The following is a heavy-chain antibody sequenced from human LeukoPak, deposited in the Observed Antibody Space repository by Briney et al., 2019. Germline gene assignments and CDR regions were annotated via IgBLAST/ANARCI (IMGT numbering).Heavy chain of an antibody. Sequence: GGSLRLSCVASRFTFTSYVMAWVRQALGKGLECVSAISGSGHKSYYADSVEGRFTVSRDNSRNTLFMQMNSLRAEDTAVYYCARVSGTIQIWPQPFGDGMAVWGQGTTVTVSS. J-gene: IGHJ6*02. CDR1: RFTFTSYV. CDR3: ARVSGTIQIWPQPFGDGMAV. V-gene: IGHV3-23*01. D-gene: IGHD5-18*01. CDR2: ISGSGHKS.